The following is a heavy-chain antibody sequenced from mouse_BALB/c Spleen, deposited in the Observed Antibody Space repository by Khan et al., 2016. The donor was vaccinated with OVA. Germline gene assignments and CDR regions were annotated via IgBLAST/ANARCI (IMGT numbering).Heavy chain of an antibody. V-gene: IGHV5-6-5*01. J-gene: IGHJ2*01. D-gene: IGHD1-1*01. CDR3: ASPLYYYVSSYVDY. Sequence: EVELVESGGGLVKPGGSLKLSCAASGFTFSSYAMSWVRQTPEKRLEWVASISSGGSTYYPDSVKGRFTISRDNARNILYLQMSSLRSEVTAMYYCASPLYYYVSSYVDYWGQGTTLTVSA. CDR1: GFTFSSYA. CDR2: ISSGGST.